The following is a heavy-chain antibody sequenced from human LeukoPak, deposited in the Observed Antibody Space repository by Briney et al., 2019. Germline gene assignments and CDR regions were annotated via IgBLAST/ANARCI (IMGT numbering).Heavy chain of an antibody. CDR3: ARLALYKGQWLVRYGTFDY. Sequence: PSETLSLTCVVYGGSFSGYYWSWIRQPPGKGLEWIGEINHSGSTNYNPSLKSRVTISVDTSKNQFSLKLGSVTAADTAVYYCARLALYKGQWLVRYGTFDYWGQGTLVTVSS. D-gene: IGHD6-19*01. V-gene: IGHV4-34*01. CDR2: INHSGST. CDR1: GGSFSGYY. J-gene: IGHJ4*02.